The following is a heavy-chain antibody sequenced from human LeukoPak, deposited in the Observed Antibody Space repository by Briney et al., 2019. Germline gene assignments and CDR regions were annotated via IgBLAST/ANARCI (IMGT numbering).Heavy chain of an antibody. CDR2: IYSGGNT. Sequence: PGGSLRLSCVASGFTVSSKYMSWVRQAPGKGLEWVSVIYSGGNTYYADSVKGRFTIPRDNSKNTLFLQMNSLRAEDTAVYYCARGSDILTGSYSYYYDYWGQGTLVTVSS. V-gene: IGHV3-66*01. CDR1: GFTVSSKY. CDR3: ARGSDILTGSYSYYYDY. J-gene: IGHJ4*02. D-gene: IGHD3-9*01.